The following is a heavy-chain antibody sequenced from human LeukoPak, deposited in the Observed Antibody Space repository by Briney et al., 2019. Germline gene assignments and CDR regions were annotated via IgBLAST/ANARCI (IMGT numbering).Heavy chain of an antibody. CDR3: ASSPNVLRYFDWLPDY. J-gene: IGHJ4*02. V-gene: IGHV3-48*01. D-gene: IGHD3-9*01. Sequence: PGGSLRLSCAASGFTVSSNYMSWVRQAPGKGLEWVSYISSSSSTIYYADSVKGRFTISRDNAKNSLYLQMNSLRAEDTAVYYCASSPNVLRYFDWLPDYWGQGTLVTVSS. CDR1: GFTVSSNY. CDR2: ISSSSSTI.